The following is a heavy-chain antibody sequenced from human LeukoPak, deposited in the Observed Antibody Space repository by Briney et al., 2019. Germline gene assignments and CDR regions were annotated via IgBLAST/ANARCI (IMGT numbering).Heavy chain of an antibody. CDR2: LYHSGNT. CDR1: GGSISSYF. V-gene: IGHV4-59*05. Sequence: SETLSLTCTVSGGSISSYFWGWIRQPPGKGLEWIGSLYHSGNTYYNPSLKSRVTISVDTSKNQFSLKLSSVTAADTAVYYCAAVVTAIRDFDYWGQGTLVTVSS. CDR3: AAVVTAIRDFDY. J-gene: IGHJ4*02. D-gene: IGHD2-21*02.